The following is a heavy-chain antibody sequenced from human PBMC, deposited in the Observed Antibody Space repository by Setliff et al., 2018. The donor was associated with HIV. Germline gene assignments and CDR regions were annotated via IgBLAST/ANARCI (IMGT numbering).Heavy chain of an antibody. CDR3: ARDRAEADVGGGVRGPTYFCDY. V-gene: IGHV1-69*05. J-gene: IGHJ4*02. CDR1: GGTFSTSA. D-gene: IGHD3-16*01. Sequence: ASVKVSCKASGGTFSTSAISWVRQAPGRGLEWMGGIIPVFGSAHYAQKFQDGITITTDESTSSVFVELSNLRPDDTAIYYCARDRAEADVGGGVRGPTYFCDYWGQGTLVTVSS. CDR2: IIPVFGSA.